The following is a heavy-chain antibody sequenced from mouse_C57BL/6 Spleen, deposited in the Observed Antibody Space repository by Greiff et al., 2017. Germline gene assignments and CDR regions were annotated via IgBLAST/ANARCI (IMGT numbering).Heavy chain of an antibody. CDR1: GFTFSSYA. Sequence: EVKLVESGGGLVKPGGSLKLSCAASGFTFSSYAMSWVRQTPEKRLEWVATISDGGSYTYYPDNVKGRFTISRDNAKNNLYLQMSHLKSEDTAMYYCARGHYGSSYAMDYWGKGTSVTVSS. D-gene: IGHD1-1*01. V-gene: IGHV5-4*03. CDR3: ARGHYGSSYAMDY. J-gene: IGHJ4*01. CDR2: ISDGGSYT.